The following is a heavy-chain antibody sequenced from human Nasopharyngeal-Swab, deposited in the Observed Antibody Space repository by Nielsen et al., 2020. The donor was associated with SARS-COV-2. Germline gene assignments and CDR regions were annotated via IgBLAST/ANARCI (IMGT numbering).Heavy chain of an antibody. V-gene: IGHV3-30*04. CDR1: GFTFSSYA. Sequence: GGSLRLSCAASGFTFSSYAMHWVRQAPGKGLEWVAVISYDGSNKYYADSVKGRFTNSRDNSKNTLYLQMNSLRAEDTAVYYCARTLGGYYYFDYWGQGTLVTVSS. J-gene: IGHJ4*02. CDR2: ISYDGSNK. CDR3: ARTLGGYYYFDY. D-gene: IGHD3-22*01.